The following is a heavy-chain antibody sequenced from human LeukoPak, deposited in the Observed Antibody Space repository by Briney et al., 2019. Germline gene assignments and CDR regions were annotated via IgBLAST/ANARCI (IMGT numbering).Heavy chain of an antibody. CDR3: ARDPVDTSMRGCLDY. Sequence: ASVKVSCKASGYTFTGYYIHWVRRAPGQGLEWMGWINPNSGATIYAQKFQGRVTMTRDTSISTSYMELDTLRFDDTAVYYCARDPVDTSMRGCLDYWGQGTLVTVSS. D-gene: IGHD5-18*01. CDR2: INPNSGAT. V-gene: IGHV1-2*02. J-gene: IGHJ4*02. CDR1: GYTFTGYY.